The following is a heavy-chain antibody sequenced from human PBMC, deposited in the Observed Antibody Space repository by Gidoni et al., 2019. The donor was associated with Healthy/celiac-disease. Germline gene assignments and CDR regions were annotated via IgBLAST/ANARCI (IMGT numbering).Heavy chain of an antibody. CDR1: GYTFTSFG. D-gene: IGHD6-19*01. V-gene: IGHV1-18*01. J-gene: IGHJ4*02. Sequence: QLQLVQSGAEVKKPGASVQVSCKASGYTFTSFGISWVRQAPGQGLEWMGWISAYNGNTNYAQKLQGRVTMTTDTSTSTAYMELRSLRSDDTAVYYCARDNYGSGWYGDGLDYWGQGTLVTVSS. CDR3: ARDNYGSGWYGDGLDY. CDR2: ISAYNGNT.